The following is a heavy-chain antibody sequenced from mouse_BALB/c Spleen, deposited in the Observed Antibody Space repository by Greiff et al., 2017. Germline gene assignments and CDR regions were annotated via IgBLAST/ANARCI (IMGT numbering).Heavy chain of an antibody. CDR3: ASYGNPYYYAMDY. CDR2: IWSDGST. CDR1: GFSLTSYG. V-gene: IGHV2-6-2*01. D-gene: IGHD2-1*01. Sequence: VKLQESGPDLVAPSQSLSITCTVSGFSLTSYGVHWVRQPPGKGLEWLVVIWSDGSTTYNSALKSRLSISKDNSKSQVFLKMNSLQTDDTAMYYCASYGNPYYYAMDYWGQGTSVTVSS. J-gene: IGHJ4*01.